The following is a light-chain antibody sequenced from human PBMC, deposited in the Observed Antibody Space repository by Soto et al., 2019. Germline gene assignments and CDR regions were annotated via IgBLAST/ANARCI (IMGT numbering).Light chain of an antibody. CDR1: QSVSGN. CDR2: GAS. Sequence: EIVMTQSPGTLSVSPGERATLSCRASQSVSGNLAWYQQKPGHAPRLLIYGASTRATGIPARFSGSGSGTEFTLTISSLQSEDFAVYYCQQYNNWPRTFGQGTKVEIK. V-gene: IGKV3-15*01. CDR3: QQYNNWPRT. J-gene: IGKJ1*01.